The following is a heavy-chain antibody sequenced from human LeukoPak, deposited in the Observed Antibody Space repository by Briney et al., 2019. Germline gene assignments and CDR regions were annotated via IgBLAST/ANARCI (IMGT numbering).Heavy chain of an antibody. CDR2: IYPSGAT. D-gene: IGHD1-1*01. CDR3: AGYHNWFRNDH. Sequence: SETLSLTCAVYGGSFSDYYWSWFRQPPGKGLEWIGEIYPSGATFYNPSLKSRVTVSKDTSKSQFSLNLRFVTAADTALYYCAGYHNWFRNDHWGQGTLVPVPS. J-gene: IGHJ4*02. V-gene: IGHV4-34*01. CDR1: GGSFSDYY.